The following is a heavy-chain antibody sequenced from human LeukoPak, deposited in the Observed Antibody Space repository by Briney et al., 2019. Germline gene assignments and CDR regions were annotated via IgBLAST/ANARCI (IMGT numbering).Heavy chain of an antibody. CDR2: INANSGTK. V-gene: IGHV3-23*01. CDR3: AKPISGGLAVTADWFHP. D-gene: IGHD6-19*01. CDR1: GFAFSVYA. J-gene: IGHJ5*01. Sequence: GGSLRLSCTASGFAFSVYAMSWLRQPPGKGLEWVSTINANSGTKSYAASVRGRFTISRDNSKNTLYLQLNTLRADDTATYYCAKPISGGLAVTADWFHPWGQGTLVVVSS.